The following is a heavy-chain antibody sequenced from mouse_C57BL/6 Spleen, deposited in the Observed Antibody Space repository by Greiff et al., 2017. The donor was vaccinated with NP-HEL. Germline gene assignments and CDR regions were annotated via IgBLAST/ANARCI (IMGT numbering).Heavy chain of an antibody. V-gene: IGHV2-5*01. CDR2: IWRGGST. Sequence: VKLVESGPGLVQPSQSLSITCPVSGFSLTSYGVHWVRQSPGKGLEWLGVIWRGGSTDYNAAFMSRLSITKDNSKSQVFFKMNSLQADDTAIYYCAKKGRDGYYFDYWGQGTTLTVSS. CDR3: AKKGRDGYYFDY. J-gene: IGHJ2*01. D-gene: IGHD2-3*01. CDR1: GFSLTSYG.